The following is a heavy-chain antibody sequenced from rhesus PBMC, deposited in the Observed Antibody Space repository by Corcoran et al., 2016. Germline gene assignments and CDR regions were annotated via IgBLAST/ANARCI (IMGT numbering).Heavy chain of an antibody. D-gene: IGHD1-20*01. J-gene: IGHJ5-1*01. CDR1: GFSLSTTGLG. CDR2: IYWNDDK. CDR3: ARRITGTTGRFDV. V-gene: IGHV2-1*01. Sequence: QVTLKESGPALVKPTQTLTLTCTFSGFSLSTTGLGVGWIRRPQGKTREWLTHIYWNDDKRYNTSLKTRLTISKDTSKNQVVLTMTNMDPVDTATYFCARRITGTTGRFDVWGPGVLITVSS.